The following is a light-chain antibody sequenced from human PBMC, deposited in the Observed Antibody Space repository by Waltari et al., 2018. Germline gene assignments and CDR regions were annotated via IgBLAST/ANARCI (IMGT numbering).Light chain of an antibody. Sequence: IVITPSPAPPAFSPGRRAPLSCRARQDVNDNLAWYQQKPGQPPRLLIYDASTRATCGPARFSGSGSGTDFTLTISTLQPEDFAVYYCQQYHGTPPFTFGQGTKLEIK. V-gene: IGKV3-15*01. CDR2: DAS. CDR1: QDVNDN. CDR3: QQYHGTPPFT. J-gene: IGKJ2*01.